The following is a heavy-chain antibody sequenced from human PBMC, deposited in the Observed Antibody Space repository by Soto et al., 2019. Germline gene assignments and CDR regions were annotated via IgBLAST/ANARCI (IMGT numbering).Heavy chain of an antibody. V-gene: IGHV1-58*01. J-gene: IGHJ6*02. D-gene: IGHD6-13*01. CDR2: IVVGSGNT. Sequence: GASVKVSCKASGFTFTSSAVQWVRQARGQRLEWIGWIVVGSGNTNYAQKFQERVTITGDMSTSTAYMELSSLRSEDTAVYYCAADAQQLAPYYYYYYYGMDVWGQGTTVTVSS. CDR1: GFTFTSSA. CDR3: AADAQQLAPYYYYYYYGMDV.